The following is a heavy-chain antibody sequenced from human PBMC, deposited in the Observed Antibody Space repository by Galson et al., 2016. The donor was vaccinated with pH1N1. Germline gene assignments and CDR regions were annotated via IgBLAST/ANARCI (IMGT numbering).Heavy chain of an antibody. CDR2: IKSQTYGVTT. CDR3: TRENHHKFDY. CDR1: GFTFGDYA. V-gene: IGHV3-49*03. Sequence: SLRLSCATSGFTFGDYAISWFRKAPGKGLEWVGLIKSQTYGVTTEYAASVKGRFIVSRDDSKGLLYLQMNSLKTEDTAVYYCTRENHHKFDYWGQGTLVTVSS. J-gene: IGHJ4*02. D-gene: IGHD1-14*01.